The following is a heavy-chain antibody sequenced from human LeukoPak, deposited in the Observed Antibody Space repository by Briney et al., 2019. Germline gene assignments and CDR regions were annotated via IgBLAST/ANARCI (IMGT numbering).Heavy chain of an antibody. CDR3: ARIHSGDDF. J-gene: IGHJ4*02. V-gene: IGHV3-53*01. CDR2: IYSDGKT. D-gene: IGHD5-12*01. CDR1: GFPVSTNY. Sequence: PGGSLSLSCAASGFPVSTNYMSWVRQAPGKGLEWVAVIYSDGKTYYADSVKGRFTIPRDNSKNTLWLQMNSLRAEDTAVYYCARIHSGDDFWGQGTLVTVSS.